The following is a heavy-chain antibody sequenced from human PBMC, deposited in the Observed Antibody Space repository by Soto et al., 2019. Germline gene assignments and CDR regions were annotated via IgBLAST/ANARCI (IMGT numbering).Heavy chain of an antibody. V-gene: IGHV3-30-3*01. D-gene: IGHD6-6*01. J-gene: IGHJ6*02. CDR1: GFTFSSYA. CDR3: AREISSIAAPGAGMDV. CDR2: ISYDGSNK. Sequence: GGSLRLSCAASGFTFSSYAMHWVRQAPGKGLEWVAVISYDGSNKYYADSVKGRFTISRDNSKNTLYLQMNSLRAEDTAVYYCAREISSIAAPGAGMDVWGQGTTVTVSS.